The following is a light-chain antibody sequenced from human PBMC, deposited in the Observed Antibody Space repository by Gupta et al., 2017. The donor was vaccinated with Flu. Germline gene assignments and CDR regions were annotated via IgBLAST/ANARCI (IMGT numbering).Light chain of an antibody. CDR3: QQRSNWPPIT. V-gene: IGKV3-11*01. CDR1: QSVGSY. CDR2: DAS. J-gene: IGKJ5*01. Sequence: EVVLTQSPATLSLSPGERATLSCWASQSVGSYLAWYQQKPGQAPRLLIYDASNRATGIPARFSGSGSGTDFTLTISSREPEDFAFYYCQQRSNWPPITFGQGTRLEIK.